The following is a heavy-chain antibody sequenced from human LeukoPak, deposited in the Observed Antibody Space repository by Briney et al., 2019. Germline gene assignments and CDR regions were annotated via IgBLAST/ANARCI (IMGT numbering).Heavy chain of an antibody. J-gene: IGHJ4*02. CDR1: GFTFSSYA. D-gene: IGHD2-15*01. V-gene: IGHV3-23*01. Sequence: GGSLRLSCAASGFTFSSYAMSWVRQAPGKGLEWVSAISGSGGSTYYADSVKGRFTIPRNNSKNTLYLQMNSLRAEDTAVYYCAKDFQSGCCDYWGQGTLVTVSS. CDR3: AKDFQSGCCDY. CDR2: ISGSGGST.